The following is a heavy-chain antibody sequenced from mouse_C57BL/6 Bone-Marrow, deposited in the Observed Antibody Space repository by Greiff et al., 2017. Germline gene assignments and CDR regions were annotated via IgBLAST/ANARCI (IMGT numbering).Heavy chain of an antibody. CDR1: GYTFTSYG. CDR3: ARGWFLFAY. CDR2: IYPRSGNT. D-gene: IGHD2-3*01. J-gene: IGHJ3*01. V-gene: IGHV1-81*01. Sequence: QVQLKESGAELARPGASVKLSCKASGYTFTSYGISWVKQRTGQGLEWIGEIYPRSGNTYYNEKFKGKATLTADKSSSTAYMELRSLTSEDSAFYFCARGWFLFAYWGQGTLVTVSA.